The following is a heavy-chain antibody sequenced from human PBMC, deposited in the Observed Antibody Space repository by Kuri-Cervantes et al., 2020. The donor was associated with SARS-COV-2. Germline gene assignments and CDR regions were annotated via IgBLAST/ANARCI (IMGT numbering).Heavy chain of an antibody. Sequence: SETLSLTCAVYGGSFSGYYWSWIRQPPGKGLEWIGEINHSGSTNYNPSLKRRVTISVDTSKNQFSLKLSSVTAADTAVYYCARATYYYDSSGYYSDYWGQGTLVTVSS. CDR1: GGSFSGYY. CDR2: INHSGST. D-gene: IGHD3-22*01. V-gene: IGHV4-34*01. J-gene: IGHJ4*02. CDR3: ARATYYYDSSGYYSDY.